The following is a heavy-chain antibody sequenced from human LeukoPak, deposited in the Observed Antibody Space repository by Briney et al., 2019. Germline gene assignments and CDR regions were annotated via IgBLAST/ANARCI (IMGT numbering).Heavy chain of an antibody. CDR3: ARSEFEYSSSSLDY. Sequence: SETLSLTCTVSGGSISIYYWSWIRQPPGKGLEWIGYIYDSGSTNYNPSLKSRVTISVDTSKNQFSLQLNSVTSEDTAVYYCARSEFEYSSSSLDYWGQGTLVTVSS. CDR2: IYDSGST. J-gene: IGHJ4*02. D-gene: IGHD6-6*01. V-gene: IGHV4-59*12. CDR1: GGSISIYY.